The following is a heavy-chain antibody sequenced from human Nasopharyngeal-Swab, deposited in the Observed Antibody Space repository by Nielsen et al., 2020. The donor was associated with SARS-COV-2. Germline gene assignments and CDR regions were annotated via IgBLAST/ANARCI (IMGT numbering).Heavy chain of an antibody. J-gene: IGHJ6*02. V-gene: IGHV3-9*01. D-gene: IGHD2-15*01. CDR2: ISWNSGSI. Sequence: WIRQPPGKGLEWVSGISWNSGSIGYAGSVKGRFTISRDNAKNSLYLQMNSLRAEDTALYYCAKVVAAHYYYYGMDVWGQGTTVTVSS. CDR3: AKVVAAHYYYYGMDV.